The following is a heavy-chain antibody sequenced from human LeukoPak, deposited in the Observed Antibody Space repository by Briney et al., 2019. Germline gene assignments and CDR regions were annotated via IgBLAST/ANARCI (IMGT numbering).Heavy chain of an antibody. CDR1: GASIGRGVYS. CDR2: IYHSGST. J-gene: IGHJ4*02. CDR3: ARVRGYYGTTDY. D-gene: IGHD3-10*01. Sequence: SQTLSLTCAVSGASIGRGVYSGGWFRQPPGRGLGWIGYIYHSGSTYYNPSLKSRVTISLDRSKNQFSLNLSSVTAADTAVYYCARVRGYYGTTDYWGQGTLVTVSS. V-gene: IGHV4-30-2*01.